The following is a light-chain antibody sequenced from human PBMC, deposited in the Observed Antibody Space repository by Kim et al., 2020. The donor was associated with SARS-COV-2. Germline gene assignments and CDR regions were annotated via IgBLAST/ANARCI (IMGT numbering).Light chain of an antibody. J-gene: IGKJ2*01. V-gene: IGKV3-11*01. CDR2: DAS. CDR1: PNIYSY. CDR3: QQRSASPPGYIYS. Sequence: GEGATLPCKARPNIYSYLAWDQQKPGQAPRPLIFDASKRTTGIPARFSGSGSGTEFTLTISSLEPEDSAVYYCQQRSASPPGYIYSFGQGTKLEI.